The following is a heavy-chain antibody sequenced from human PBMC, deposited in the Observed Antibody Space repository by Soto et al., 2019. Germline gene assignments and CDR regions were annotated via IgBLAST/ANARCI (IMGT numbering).Heavy chain of an antibody. J-gene: IGHJ5*02. CDR2: IYYSGST. Sequence: LSLTCTVSGGSISSSIYYWGWIRQPPGKGLEWIGSIYYSGSTYYNPSLKSRVTISVDTSKNQFSLKLSSVTAADTAVYYCARQTDTGLLWFGELNWFDPWGQGTLVTVSS. CDR1: GGSISSSIYY. D-gene: IGHD3-10*01. V-gene: IGHV4-39*01. CDR3: ARQTDTGLLWFGELNWFDP.